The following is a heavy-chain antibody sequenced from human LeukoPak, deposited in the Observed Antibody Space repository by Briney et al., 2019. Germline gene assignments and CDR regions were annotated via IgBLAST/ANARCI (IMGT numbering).Heavy chain of an antibody. D-gene: IGHD3-22*01. CDR1: GFTFSSYG. J-gene: IGHJ1*01. V-gene: IGHV3-21*01. CDR2: ISSSSSYI. CDR3: ARDTRPYYDSSGYYYVLAYFQH. Sequence: GGTLRLSCAASGFTFSSYGMSWVRQAPGKGLEWVSSISSSSSYIYYADSVKGRFTISRDNAKNSLYLQMNSLRAEDTAVYYCARDTRPYYDSSGYYYVLAYFQHWGQGTLVTVSS.